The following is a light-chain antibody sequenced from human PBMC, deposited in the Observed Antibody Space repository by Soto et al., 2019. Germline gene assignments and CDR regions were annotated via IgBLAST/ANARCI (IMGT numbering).Light chain of an antibody. J-gene: IGLJ2*01. CDR2: DVT. V-gene: IGLV2-11*01. CDR3: CSYAGSYMVV. CDR1: SSDVGAYNY. Sequence: QSALTQPRSVSGSLRHSVTMSCTGTSSDVGAYNYVSWYQQFPGKVPKVLIFDVTQRPSGVPDRFSGSKSGNTASLTISGLQAEDEADYYCCSYAGSYMVVFGGGTKLTVL.